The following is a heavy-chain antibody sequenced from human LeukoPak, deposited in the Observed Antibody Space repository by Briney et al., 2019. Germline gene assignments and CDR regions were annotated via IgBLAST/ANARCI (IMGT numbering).Heavy chain of an antibody. CDR2: IDPSDSYT. CDR1: GXSFTSYY. D-gene: IGHD5-18*01. Sequence: GESLKISFKGSGXSFTSYYISWVRQMPGKGLEWMGRIDPSDSYTNYSPSFQGHVTISADKSISTAYLQWSSLKASDTAMYYCASHGYSYGHDAFDIWGQGTVVTVSS. CDR3: ASHGYSYGHDAFDI. J-gene: IGHJ3*02. V-gene: IGHV5-10-1*01.